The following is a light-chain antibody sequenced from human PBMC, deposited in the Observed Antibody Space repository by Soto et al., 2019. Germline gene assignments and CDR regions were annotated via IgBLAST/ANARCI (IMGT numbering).Light chain of an antibody. CDR1: SSNIGSNT. J-gene: IGLJ2*01. CDR2: SYN. Sequence: QSVLTQPPSASGTPGQRVTISCSGSSSNIGSNTVIWYQQLPGTAPQLLIYSYNQRPSGVPDRFSGSKSGTSASLAISGLQSEDEADYYCAAWDDSLNGVVFGGGTKLTVL. V-gene: IGLV1-44*01. CDR3: AAWDDSLNGVV.